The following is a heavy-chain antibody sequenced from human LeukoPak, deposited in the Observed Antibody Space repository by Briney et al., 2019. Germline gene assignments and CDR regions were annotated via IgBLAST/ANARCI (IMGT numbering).Heavy chain of an antibody. D-gene: IGHD3-10*02. CDR3: AELGITMIGGV. J-gene: IGHJ6*04. Sequence: GGSLRLSCVASGFSFSTYSMNWVRQAPGKGLEWVSYISSSSSTIYYADSVKGRFTISRDNAKNSLYLQMNSLRAEDTAVYYCAELGITMIGGVWGKGTTVTISS. CDR1: GFSFSTYS. CDR2: ISSSSSTI. V-gene: IGHV3-48*01.